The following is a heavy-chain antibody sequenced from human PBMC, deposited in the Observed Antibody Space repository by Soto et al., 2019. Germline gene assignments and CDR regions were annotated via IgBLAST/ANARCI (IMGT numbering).Heavy chain of an antibody. V-gene: IGHV3-48*02. J-gene: IGHJ4*02. D-gene: IGHD4-17*01. CDR2: ISHKSSAI. Sequence: EVQLVESGGGLVQPGGSLRLSCAASGFTFSNYAMNWVRQAPGKGLEWVSYISHKSSAIYHADSVKGRFTISSDNAKNSLYLQMNSLRDEDTAVYYCARDPYSSTTGTIMDYWGQGTLVTVSS. CDR3: ARDPYSSTTGTIMDY. CDR1: GFTFSNYA.